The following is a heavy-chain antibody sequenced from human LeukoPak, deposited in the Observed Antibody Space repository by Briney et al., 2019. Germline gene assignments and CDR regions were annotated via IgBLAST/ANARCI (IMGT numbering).Heavy chain of an antibody. J-gene: IGHJ6*03. Sequence: PGGSLRLSCAASGFTVSSNYMSWVRQAPGKGLEWVSVIYSGGSTYYADSVKGRFTISRDNSKNTLYLQMNSLRAEDTAVYYCASTIVGATKRYYYMDVWGKGTTVTVSS. V-gene: IGHV3-53*01. CDR2: IYSGGST. CDR1: GFTVSSNY. D-gene: IGHD1-26*01. CDR3: ASTIVGATKRYYYMDV.